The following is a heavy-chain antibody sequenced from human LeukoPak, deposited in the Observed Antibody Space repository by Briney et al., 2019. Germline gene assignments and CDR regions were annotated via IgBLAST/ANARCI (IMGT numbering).Heavy chain of an antibody. J-gene: IGHJ5*02. CDR2: ISNSGTTR. CDR1: GFTFSDYY. D-gene: IGHD6-19*01. CDR3: ARDQTGITVAATGWFDP. V-gene: IGHV3-11*04. Sequence: GGSLRLSCAASGFTFSDYYMSWIRQAPGRGLEWVSYISNSGTTRYYADSVKGRFTISRDNARNSLYLQMNSLRAEDTAVYYCARDQTGITVAATGWFDPWGQGTLVTVSS.